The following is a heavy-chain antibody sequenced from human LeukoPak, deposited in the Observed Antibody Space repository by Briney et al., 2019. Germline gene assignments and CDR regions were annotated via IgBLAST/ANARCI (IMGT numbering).Heavy chain of an antibody. Sequence: SDTLSLNCTVSSSAIRSYYWSWIRQPPGKGLEWIGYIYYSGSTNYNPSLKSRVTISVDTSKNQFSLKLSSVTAADTAVYYCASLGYRAYYFDYWGQGTLVTVSS. D-gene: IGHD5-24*01. J-gene: IGHJ4*02. CDR3: ASLGYRAYYFDY. V-gene: IGHV4-59*07. CDR1: SSAIRSYY. CDR2: IYYSGST.